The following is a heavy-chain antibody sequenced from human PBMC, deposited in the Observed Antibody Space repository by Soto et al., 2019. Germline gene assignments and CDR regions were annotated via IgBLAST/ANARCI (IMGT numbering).Heavy chain of an antibody. V-gene: IGHV3-21*06. J-gene: IGHJ4*02. CDR1: GFTYTRYS. CDR3: ARESEDLTSNLDY. CDR2: ISSTTNYI. Sequence: GGSLRLSCAASGFTYTRYSMNWVRQAPGKGLEWVSSISSTTNYIYYGDSMKGRFTISRDNAKNSLYLEMNSLRAEDTAVYYCARESEDLTSNLDYWGQGTLVTVSS.